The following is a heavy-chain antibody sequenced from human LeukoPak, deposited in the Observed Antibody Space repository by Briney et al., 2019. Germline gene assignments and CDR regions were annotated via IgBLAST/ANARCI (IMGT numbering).Heavy chain of an antibody. CDR3: ARDITGDPPPYYFDY. V-gene: IGHV3-7*05. CDR1: GFTFSSYW. J-gene: IGHJ4*02. D-gene: IGHD7-27*01. CDR2: IKQDGSEK. Sequence: GGSLRLSCAASGFTFSSYWMSWVRQAPGKGLEWVANIKQDGSEKYYVDSVKGRFTISRDNAKNSLYLQMNSLRAEDTAVYYCARDITGDPPPYYFDYWGQGSLVTVSS.